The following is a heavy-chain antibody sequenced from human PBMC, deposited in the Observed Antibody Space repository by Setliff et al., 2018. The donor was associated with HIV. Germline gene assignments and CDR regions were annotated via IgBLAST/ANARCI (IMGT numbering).Heavy chain of an antibody. Sequence: SETLSLTCAVYGRSLSGYYWSWIRQPPGKGLEWIGEINQSGSTNYNPSLKSRVTISVDTSKNQFSLKLSSVTAADTAVYYCARGVGYYDSSGYPNYYYYYMDVWGKGTTVTVSS. J-gene: IGHJ6*03. CDR1: GRSLSGYY. CDR3: ARGVGYYDSSGYPNYYYYYMDV. CDR2: INQSGST. D-gene: IGHD3-22*01. V-gene: IGHV4-34*01.